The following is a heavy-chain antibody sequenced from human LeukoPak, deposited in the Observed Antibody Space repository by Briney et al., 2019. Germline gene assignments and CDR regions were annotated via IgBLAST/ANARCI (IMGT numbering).Heavy chain of an antibody. V-gene: IGHV4-34*01. CDR2: INHSGST. Sequence: SETLSLTCAVYGGSFSGYYWSWIRQPPGKGLEWIGEINHSGSTNYNPSLKSRVTISVDTSKNQFSLKLSSVTAADTAVYYCARGRVVVVAAYYYYMDVWGRGTTVTVSS. CDR1: GGSFSGYY. CDR3: ARGRVVVVAAYYYYMDV. J-gene: IGHJ6*03. D-gene: IGHD2-15*01.